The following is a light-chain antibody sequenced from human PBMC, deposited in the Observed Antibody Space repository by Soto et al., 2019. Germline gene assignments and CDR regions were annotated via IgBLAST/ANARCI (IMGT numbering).Light chain of an antibody. CDR1: QSIIGW. V-gene: IGKV1-5*01. CDR2: DVS. CDR3: QHDDSYPIT. Sequence: DIQMTQSPSTLSASVGDRVTITCRASQSIIGWLAWYQQRPGKAPNLLIFDVSSLESGVPLRFSGSGYGTEFTLAISSLQPDDFAAYDCQHDDSYPITFGQGTRLEIK. J-gene: IGKJ5*01.